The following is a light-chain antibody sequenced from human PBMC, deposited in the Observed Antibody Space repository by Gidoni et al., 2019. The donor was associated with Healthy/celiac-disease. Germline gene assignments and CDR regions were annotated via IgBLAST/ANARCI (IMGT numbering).Light chain of an antibody. CDR1: SLRSYY. CDR3: NSRDSSCNHLEV. V-gene: IGLV3-19*01. Sequence: SSELTQDPAVSVALGQTVRITCQGHSLRSYYASWYQQKPGQAPVLVTYGKNNQPSGIPDRFSGYSSGNTASLTITGAQAEDEADYYCNSRDSSCNHLEVFDGGTKLTVL. J-gene: IGLJ2*01. CDR2: GKN.